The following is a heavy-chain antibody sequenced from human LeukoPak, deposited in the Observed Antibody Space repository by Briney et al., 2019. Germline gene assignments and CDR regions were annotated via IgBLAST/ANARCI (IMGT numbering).Heavy chain of an antibody. CDR3: ARDGTWYCSSTSCSDAFDI. J-gene: IGHJ3*02. CDR1: GYTFTSYD. D-gene: IGHD2-2*01. V-gene: IGHV1-18*01. CDR2: ISAYNGNT. Sequence: ASVKVSCKASGYTFTSYDISWVRQAPGQGLEWMGWISAYNGNTNYAQKLQGRVTMTTDTSTSTAYMELRSLRSDDTAVYYCARDGTWYCSSTSCSDAFDIWGQGTMVTVSS.